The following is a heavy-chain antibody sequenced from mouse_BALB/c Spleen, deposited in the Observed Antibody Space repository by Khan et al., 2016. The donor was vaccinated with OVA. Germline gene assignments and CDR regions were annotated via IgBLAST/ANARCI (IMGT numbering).Heavy chain of an antibody. Sequence: QVQLKQSGPGLVAPSQSLSITCTVSGFSLTSYSVHWVRQPPGKGLEWLGVIWADGGTNYNSALMSRLSITKDNFKSQVFLKMNSLQSDDTAIYYCARRDYGCPEWYFDVWGAGTTVTVSS. CDR2: IWADGGT. CDR1: GFSLTSYS. J-gene: IGHJ1*01. CDR3: ARRDYGCPEWYFDV. D-gene: IGHD2-2*01. V-gene: IGHV2-9*02.